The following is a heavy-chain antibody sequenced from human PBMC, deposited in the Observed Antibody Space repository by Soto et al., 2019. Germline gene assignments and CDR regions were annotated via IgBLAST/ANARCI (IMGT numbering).Heavy chain of an antibody. D-gene: IGHD3-9*01. J-gene: IGHJ4*02. Sequence: EVQLVESGGDSVQPGGSLRLSCAASGFPFSSYWMHWVRHTPGKGLEWVSRISGDGTTIYYADSVTGRFTVSRDNAKNTLPLQMSGLGAEDTAVNYCAREYYGLLTGYYNDHWGQGTLVSVSS. CDR3: AREYYGLLTGYYNDH. CDR2: ISGDGTTI. CDR1: GFPFSSYW. V-gene: IGHV3-74*01.